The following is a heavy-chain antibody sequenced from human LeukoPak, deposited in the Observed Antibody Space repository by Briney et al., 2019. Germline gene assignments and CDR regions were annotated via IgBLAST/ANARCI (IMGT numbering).Heavy chain of an antibody. V-gene: IGHV4-61*02. J-gene: IGHJ3*02. CDR3: ARGFPRYCSSTSCYSFGAFDI. D-gene: IGHD2-2*01. Sequence: SETLSLTCTVSGGSISSGSYYWSWIRQPAGKGLEWIGRIYTSGSTNYNPSLKSRVTISVDTSKNQFSLKLSSVTAADTAVYYCARGFPRYCSSTSCYSFGAFDIWGQGTMVTVSS. CDR1: GGSISSGSYY. CDR2: IYTSGST.